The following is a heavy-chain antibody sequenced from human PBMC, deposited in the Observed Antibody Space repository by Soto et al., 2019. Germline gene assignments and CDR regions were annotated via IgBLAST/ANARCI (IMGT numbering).Heavy chain of an antibody. V-gene: IGHV1-69*06. CDR1: GGTFSSNP. Sequence: QVQLMQSGAEVRKPGSSVTVSCKASGGTFSSNPISWVRQAPGQGLEWMGGIIPIFATPHYARRFPDRGTLTANRSTNTAYMELTGLTSEDTAIYYCARDLSAVKRFESFKYYRMDVWGQGTTVTVS. D-gene: IGHD3-3*01. CDR3: ARDLSAVKRFESFKYYRMDV. CDR2: IIPIFATP. J-gene: IGHJ6*02.